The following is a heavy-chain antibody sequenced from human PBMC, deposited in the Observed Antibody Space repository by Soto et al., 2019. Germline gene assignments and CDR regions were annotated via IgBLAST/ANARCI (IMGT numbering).Heavy chain of an antibody. CDR2: IIPILGIA. V-gene: IGHV1-69*02. D-gene: IGHD6-19*01. Sequence: QVQLVQSGAEVKKPGSSVKVSCKASGGTFSSYTLSWVRQAPGQGLEWMGRIIPILGIANYAQKFQVRVTITEDKSTSTAYMELSSLRSADTAVYSCARVALFNQSRIALAALNYYGMDVWVQGTTVTVSS. CDR1: GGTFSSYT. CDR3: ARVALFNQSRIALAALNYYGMDV. J-gene: IGHJ6*02.